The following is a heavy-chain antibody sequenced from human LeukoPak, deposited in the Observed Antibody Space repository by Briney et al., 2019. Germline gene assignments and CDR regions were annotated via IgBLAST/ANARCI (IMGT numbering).Heavy chain of an antibody. J-gene: IGHJ4*02. CDR3: ARAWLTGDRLYYFDY. V-gene: IGHV4-39*07. CDR2: IYYSGST. Sequence: PSETLSLTCTVSGGSISSSSYYWGWIRQPPGKGLEWIGSIYYSGSTYYNPSLKSRVTISVDTSKNQFSLKLSSVTAADTAVYYCARAWLTGDRLYYFDYRGQGTLVTVSS. CDR1: GGSISSSSYY. D-gene: IGHD7-27*01.